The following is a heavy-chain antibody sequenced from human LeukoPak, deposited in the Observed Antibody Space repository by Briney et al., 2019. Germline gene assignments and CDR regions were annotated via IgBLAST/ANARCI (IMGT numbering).Heavy chain of an antibody. CDR1: GFIFSNYG. J-gene: IGHJ3*02. Sequence: GGSLRLSCAASGFIFSNYGMHWVRQAPGKGLEWVAFIRNDGSNKYHADSVKGRFIISRDNSKNTLYLQMNSLRAEDTAVYYCAKVMGSWLNHDAFDIWGQGTMVTVSS. D-gene: IGHD3-10*01. V-gene: IGHV3-30*02. CDR3: AKVMGSWLNHDAFDI. CDR2: IRNDGSNK.